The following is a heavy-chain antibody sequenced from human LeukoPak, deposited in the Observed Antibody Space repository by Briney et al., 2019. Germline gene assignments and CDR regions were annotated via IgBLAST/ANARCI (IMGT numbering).Heavy chain of an antibody. CDR2: IYYSGST. D-gene: IGHD5-12*01. Sequence: SQTLSLTCTVSGGSISSGDYYWSWIRQPPGKGLEWIGYIYYSGSTYYNPPLKSRVTISVDTSKNQFSLKLSSVTAADTAVYYCARGRKWLRHCDYWGQGTLVTVSS. CDR3: ARGRKWLRHCDY. CDR1: GGSISSGDYY. J-gene: IGHJ4*02. V-gene: IGHV4-30-4*01.